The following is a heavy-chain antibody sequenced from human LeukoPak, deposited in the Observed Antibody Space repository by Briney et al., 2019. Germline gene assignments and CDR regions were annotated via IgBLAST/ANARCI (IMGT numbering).Heavy chain of an antibody. CDR2: INHSGST. CDR3: ASSYNWNDGTDI. Sequence: SETLSLTCAVYGGSFSGYYWSWTRQPPGKGLEWIGEINHSGSTNYNPSLKSRVTISVDTSKNQFSLKLSSVTAADTAVYYCASSYNWNDGTDIWGQGTMVTVSS. CDR1: GGSFSGYY. V-gene: IGHV4-34*01. D-gene: IGHD1-1*01. J-gene: IGHJ3*02.